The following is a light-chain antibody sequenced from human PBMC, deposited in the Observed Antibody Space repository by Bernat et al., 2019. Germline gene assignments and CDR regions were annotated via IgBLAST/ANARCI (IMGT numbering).Light chain of an antibody. CDR1: QDISNS. J-gene: IGKJ2*01. CDR2: AAS. V-gene: IGKV1-39*01. Sequence: DIQMTQSPLYVSASVGERVTITCRASQDISNSIIWFQQKPGQAPNLLIYAASNLQSGVPSRFSGDGSGTDFALTIAGLQPEDFAVYNCQQSYTVPYTFGQGT. CDR3: QQSYTVPYT.